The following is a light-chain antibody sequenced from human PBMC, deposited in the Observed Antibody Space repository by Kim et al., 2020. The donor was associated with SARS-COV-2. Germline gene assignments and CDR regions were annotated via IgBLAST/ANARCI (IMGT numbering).Light chain of an antibody. CDR3: QQYNAYPYA. J-gene: IGKJ2*01. V-gene: IGKV1-5*01. Sequence: SASVGDRVTMTCRASQNINHWLAWYQQKPGRAPQLLIHDASSLESGVPSRFSGSGSETEFTLTITSLQPEDSATYYCQQYNAYPYAFGQGTKLEIK. CDR2: DAS. CDR1: QNINHW.